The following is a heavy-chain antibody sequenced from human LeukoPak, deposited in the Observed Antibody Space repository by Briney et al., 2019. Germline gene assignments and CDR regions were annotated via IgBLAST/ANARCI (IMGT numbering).Heavy chain of an antibody. CDR2: ISVYNANT. J-gene: IGHJ4*02. CDR3: ARDHWQTPSYFDY. V-gene: IGHV1-18*01. CDR1: GYRFINYD. D-gene: IGHD1-1*01. Sequence: ASVKVSCKASGYRFINYDISWVRQAPGQGLEWMGWISVYNANTNYAQKLQGRVTMTTDTSTSTAYMELRSLRSVDTAVYYCARDHWQTPSYFDYWGQGTLVTVPS.